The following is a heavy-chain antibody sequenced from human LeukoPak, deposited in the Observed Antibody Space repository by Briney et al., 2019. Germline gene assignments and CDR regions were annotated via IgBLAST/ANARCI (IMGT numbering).Heavy chain of an antibody. Sequence: GASVEVSCKASGGTFSGYAISWVRQAPGQGLEWMGRIIPILGIANYAQKFQGRVTITADKSTSTAYMELSSLRSEDTAVYYCARAYVDITIFGVAYYYYGMDVWGQGTTVTVSS. D-gene: IGHD3-3*01. CDR1: GGTFSGYA. J-gene: IGHJ6*02. V-gene: IGHV1-69*04. CDR2: IIPILGIA. CDR3: ARAYVDITIFGVAYYYYGMDV.